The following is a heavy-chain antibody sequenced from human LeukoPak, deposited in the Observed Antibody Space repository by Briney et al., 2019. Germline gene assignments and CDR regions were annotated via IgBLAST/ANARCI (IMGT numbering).Heavy chain of an antibody. J-gene: IGHJ4*02. V-gene: IGHV3-15*01. D-gene: IGHD2-15*01. CDR2: IKSKTDGGTT. CDR3: TTDVYCSGGSCFLPNDY. CDR1: GFTFSSYW. Sequence: GGSLRLSCAASGFTFSSYWMSWVRQAPGKGLEWVGRIKSKTDGGTTDYAAPVKGRFTISRDDSKNTLYLQMSSLKTEDTAVYYCTTDVYCSGGSCFLPNDYWGQGTLVTVSS.